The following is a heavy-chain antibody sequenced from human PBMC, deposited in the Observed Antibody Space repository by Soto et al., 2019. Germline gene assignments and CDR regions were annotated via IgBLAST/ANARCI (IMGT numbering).Heavy chain of an antibody. CDR1: GFTFSSYA. D-gene: IGHD3-3*01. CDR2: ISGSGGST. Sequence: PGGSLRLSCAASGFTFSSYAMSWVRQAPGKGLEWVSAISGSGGSTYYADSVKGRFTISRDNSKNTLYLQMNSLRAEDTAVYYCAKELRFLEWLLTNFDYWGQGTLVTVSS. V-gene: IGHV3-23*01. J-gene: IGHJ4*02. CDR3: AKELRFLEWLLTNFDY.